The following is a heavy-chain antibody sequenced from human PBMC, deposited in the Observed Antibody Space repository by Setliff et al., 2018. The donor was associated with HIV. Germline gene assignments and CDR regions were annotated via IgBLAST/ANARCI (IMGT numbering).Heavy chain of an antibody. J-gene: IGHJ5*02. CDR1: GGSFSGYY. Sequence: PSETLSLPCAVYGGSFSGYYWSWIRQPPGKGLEWIGCISHSGNTNFNPSLNSRVTISLDTSKNQFSLRLTSLTAADTAIYYCARSTVGAGASFPWGRGILVTVSS. CDR3: ARSTVGAGASFP. V-gene: IGHV4-34*01. D-gene: IGHD1-26*01. CDR2: ISHSGNT.